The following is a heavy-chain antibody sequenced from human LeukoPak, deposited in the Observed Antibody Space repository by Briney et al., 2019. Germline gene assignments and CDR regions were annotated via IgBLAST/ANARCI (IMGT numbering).Heavy chain of an antibody. CDR2: ISGSGDST. CDR3: AKKVPANWGSYFDY. J-gene: IGHJ4*02. D-gene: IGHD7-27*01. Sequence: PGGSLRLSCAASGXTFSSYAVSWVRQAPGKGLEWVSAISGSGDSTYSTDSVKGRFTISRDNSKNTLYLQMNSLRAEDTAVYYCAKKVPANWGSYFDYWGQGTLVTVSS. CDR1: GXTFSSYA. V-gene: IGHV3-23*01.